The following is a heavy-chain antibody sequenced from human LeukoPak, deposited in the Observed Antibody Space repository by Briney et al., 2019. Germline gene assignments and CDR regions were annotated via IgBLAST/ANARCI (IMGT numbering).Heavy chain of an antibody. CDR2: IYYSGST. V-gene: IGHV4-59*01. CDR1: GGSISNYY. J-gene: IGHJ5*02. Sequence: PSETLSLTCTVSGGSISNYYWSWIRQPPGKGLEWIGYIYYSGSTNYNPSLKSRVTISVDTSKNQFSLKLSSVTAAVTAVYYCARDGGETNWFDPWGQGTLVTVSS. D-gene: IGHD3-10*01. CDR3: ARDGGETNWFDP.